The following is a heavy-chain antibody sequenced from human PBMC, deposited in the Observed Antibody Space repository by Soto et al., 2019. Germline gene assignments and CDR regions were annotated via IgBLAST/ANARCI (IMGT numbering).Heavy chain of an antibody. V-gene: IGHV3-30-3*01. Sequence: QVQLVESGGGVVQPGRSLRLSCAASGFTFSSYAMHWVRQAPAKGLEWGAVISYDGSKKYYADSVKGRFTISRDNSKNTLYLQMNSLRAEDTAVYYCARDEADPYGDPRGYYYYGIDVWGQGTTVTVSS. CDR1: GFTFSSYA. CDR3: ARDEADPYGDPRGYYYYGIDV. D-gene: IGHD4-17*01. CDR2: ISYDGSKK. J-gene: IGHJ6*02.